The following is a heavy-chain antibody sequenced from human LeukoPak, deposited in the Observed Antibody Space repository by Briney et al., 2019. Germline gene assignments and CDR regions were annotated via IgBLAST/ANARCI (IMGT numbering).Heavy chain of an antibody. D-gene: IGHD1-26*01. CDR1: GYTFTGYY. CDR3: ARGSLLGSYYYYYMDV. J-gene: IGHJ6*03. CDR2: INPNSGAT. V-gene: IGHV1-2*02. Sequence: GASVKVSCKASGYTFTGYYMHWVRQAPGQGLEWMGWINPNSGATNYAQKFQGRVTMTRDTSISTAYMELSRLRSDDTAVYYCARGSLLGSYYYYYMDVWGKGTTVTVSS.